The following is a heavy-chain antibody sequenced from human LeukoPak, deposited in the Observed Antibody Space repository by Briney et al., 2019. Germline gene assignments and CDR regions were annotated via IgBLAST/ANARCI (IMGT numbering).Heavy chain of an antibody. D-gene: IGHD1-1*01. V-gene: IGHV3-21*01. Sequence: GGSLRLSCAASGFTFRSYSMNWVRQAPGKGLEWVSSINSDSNYIYYADSVQGRFTISRDNAKNSLYLQMNSLRAEDTAIYYCARDTTNSFDYWGQGTLVTVSS. CDR3: ARDTTNSFDY. CDR1: GFTFRSYS. CDR2: INSDSNYI. J-gene: IGHJ4*02.